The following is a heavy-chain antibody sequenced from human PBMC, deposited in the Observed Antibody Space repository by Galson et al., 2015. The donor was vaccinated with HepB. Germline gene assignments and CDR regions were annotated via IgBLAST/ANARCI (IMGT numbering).Heavy chain of an antibody. D-gene: IGHD3-10*01. CDR1: GYSFTSYW. CDR2: TDPSDSYT. V-gene: IGHV5-10-1*01. J-gene: IGHJ3*01. CDR3: ARSGGSGSSLWHAFDV. Sequence: SGAEVKKPGESLRISCKGSGYSFTSYWITWVRQMPGKGLEYMGRTDPSDSYTNYSPSFHGHVTIPTDKSASTAYLQWSSLKASDTAMYYCARSGGSGSSLWHAFDVWGQGTMVTVSS.